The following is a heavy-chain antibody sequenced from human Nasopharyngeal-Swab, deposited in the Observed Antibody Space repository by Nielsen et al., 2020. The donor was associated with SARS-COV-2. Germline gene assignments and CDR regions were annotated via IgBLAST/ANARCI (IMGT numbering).Heavy chain of an antibody. D-gene: IGHD3-22*01. CDR3: ASTTTYYYDQSTDAFDI. CDR2: IYPGDSDT. Sequence: VRQMPGKGLKWMGIIYPGDSDTRYSPSFQGQVTISDDKSISTAYLQWSSLKASDSAMYFCASTTTYYYDQSTDAFDIWGQGTMVTVSS. J-gene: IGHJ3*02. V-gene: IGHV5-51*01.